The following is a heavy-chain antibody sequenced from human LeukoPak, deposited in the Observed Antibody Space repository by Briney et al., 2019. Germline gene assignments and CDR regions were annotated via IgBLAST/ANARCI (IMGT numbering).Heavy chain of an antibody. V-gene: IGHV3-7*01. J-gene: IGHJ4*02. CDR2: INPAGSDT. CDR1: GFSFNFYW. Sequence: GGSLRLSCAASGFSFNFYWMTGVRQARGRGLEWVANINPAGSDTYYVDPVKGRLTISRDNPKNLVYLQMNSLRAEDTAVYSCGRFGYVAAVDLWGQGTLVTVSS. CDR3: GRFGYVAAVDL. D-gene: IGHD2-15*01.